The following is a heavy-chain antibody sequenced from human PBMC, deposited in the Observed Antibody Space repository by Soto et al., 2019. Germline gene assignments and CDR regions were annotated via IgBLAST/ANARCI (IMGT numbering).Heavy chain of an antibody. CDR1: GCTFSSYA. CDR2: IIPIFGTA. J-gene: IGHJ6*02. Sequence: AVKVSCKASGCTFSSYAISWVRQAPGQGLEWMGGIIPIFGTANYAQKFQGRVTITADESTSTAYMELSSLRSEDTAVYYCARESLAVAGTFGHYYYYGMDVWGQGTTVTV. CDR3: ARESLAVAGTFGHYYYYGMDV. D-gene: IGHD6-19*01. V-gene: IGHV1-69*13.